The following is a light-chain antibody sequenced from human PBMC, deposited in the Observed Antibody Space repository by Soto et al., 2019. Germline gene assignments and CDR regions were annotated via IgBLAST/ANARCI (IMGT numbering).Light chain of an antibody. CDR2: DVS. CDR3: CSYAGSCTPYV. Sequence: QSVLTQPRSVSGSPGQSVTISCTGTSSDVDNYNYVSWYQQHPGKAPKLMIYDVSKRPSGVPDRFSGSKSGNTASLTISGLQAEDEADYYCCSYAGSCTPYVFGTGTKLTVL. CDR1: SSDVDNYNY. J-gene: IGLJ1*01. V-gene: IGLV2-11*01.